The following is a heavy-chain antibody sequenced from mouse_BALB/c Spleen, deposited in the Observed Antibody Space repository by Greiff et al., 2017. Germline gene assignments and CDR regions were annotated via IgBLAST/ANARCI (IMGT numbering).Heavy chain of an antibody. V-gene: IGHV1S136*01. J-gene: IGHJ3*01. CDR3: ARNYGSSAWFAY. CDR1: GYTFTDYV. Sequence: EVQLQQSGPELVKPGASVKMSCKASGYTFTDYVMHWVKQRPGQGLEWIGMIDPSDSETRLNQKFKDKATLTVDKSSSTAYMQLSSPTSEDSAVYYCARNYGSSAWFAYWGQGTLVTVSA. D-gene: IGHD1-1*01. CDR2: IDPSDSET.